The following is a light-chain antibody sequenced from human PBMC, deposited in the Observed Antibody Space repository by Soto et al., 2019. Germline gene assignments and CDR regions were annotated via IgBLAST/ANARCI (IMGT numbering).Light chain of an antibody. J-gene: IGKJ3*01. V-gene: IGKV1-17*01. Sequence: DIQMTQSPSSLSASVGARVTITCRASQDIRYHLGWYQQRPGQAPERLLYDTFTLASGVPSRFSGSGSGTDFTLTIAGLQPEDVATYYGLHDQAAPWTFGPGTKVELK. CDR1: QDIRYH. CDR2: DTF. CDR3: LHDQAAPWT.